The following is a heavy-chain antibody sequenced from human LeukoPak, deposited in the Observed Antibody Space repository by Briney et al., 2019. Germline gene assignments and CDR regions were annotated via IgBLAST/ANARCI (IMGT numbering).Heavy chain of an antibody. J-gene: IGHJ5*02. V-gene: IGHV4-39*07. CDR2: IYYSGST. D-gene: IGHD3-22*01. Sequence: SETLSLTCTVSGGSISSSSYYWSWIRQPPGKGLEWIGSIYYSGSTYYNPSFKSRVTISVDTSKNQFSLKLSSVTAADTAVYYCAGPSGYYDSSGYANWFDPWGQGTLVTVSS. CDR1: GGSISSSSYY. CDR3: AGPSGYYDSSGYANWFDP.